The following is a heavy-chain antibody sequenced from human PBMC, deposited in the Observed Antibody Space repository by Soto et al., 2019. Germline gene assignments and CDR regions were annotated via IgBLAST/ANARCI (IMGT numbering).Heavy chain of an antibody. J-gene: IGHJ5*02. Sequence: SETLSLTRTVSGISITSSYWNWFRQSPGKGLEWIGQISDRGDINYNPPLESRVAISTDTSKNQVSLTLTAVNAADTAVYFCARGRHWFGPWGQGTLVTVS. V-gene: IGHV4-59*08. CDR1: GISITSSY. CDR3: ARGRHWFGP. CDR2: ISDRGDI.